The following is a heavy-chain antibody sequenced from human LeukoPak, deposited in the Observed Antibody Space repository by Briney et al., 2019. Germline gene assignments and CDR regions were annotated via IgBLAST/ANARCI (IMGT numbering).Heavy chain of an antibody. V-gene: IGHV4-39*01. CDR3: ARLPIYCTSTSCSPRLDFYDHSGPEH. CDR1: GGSISSSSYY. Sequence: SETLSLTCTVSGGSISSSSYYWGWIRQPPGKGLEWIGSIYYSGSTYYNPSLKSRVTISVDTSKNQFSLKLSSVTAADTAIYYCARLPIYCTSTSCSPRLDFYDHSGPEHWGQGSLVTVSS. CDR2: IYYSGST. D-gene: IGHD2-2*01. J-gene: IGHJ1*01.